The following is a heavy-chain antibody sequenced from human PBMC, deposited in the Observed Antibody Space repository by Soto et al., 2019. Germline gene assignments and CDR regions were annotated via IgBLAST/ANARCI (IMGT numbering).Heavy chain of an antibody. Sequence: EVQLLESGGGLVQPGWSLRLSCAASGFPFSSRAMSWVRQAPGKGLEWVSAISGSGTITYYADSVKGRFTISRDTSKNTLYLQMNSLRADDTAVYYCAELARYCSGADCRAWGQGTLVTVSS. D-gene: IGHD2-15*01. J-gene: IGHJ5*02. V-gene: IGHV3-23*01. CDR3: AELARYCSGADCRA. CDR1: GFPFSSRA. CDR2: ISGSGTIT.